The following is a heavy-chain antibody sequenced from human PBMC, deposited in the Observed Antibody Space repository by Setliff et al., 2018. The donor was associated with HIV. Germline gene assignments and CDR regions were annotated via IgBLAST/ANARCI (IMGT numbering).Heavy chain of an antibody. CDR1: GLTFNRYW. V-gene: IGHV3-7*03. CDR3: ANLWELGA. D-gene: IGHD3-16*01. CDR2: IKQDGSEI. Sequence: PGGSLRLSCVASGLTFNRYWMSWVRQVPGKGLEWVATIKQDGSEIYYMDSVKGRFTISRDNARNSLYLEMSSLRDEDTAVYLCANLWELGAWGQGTLVTVSS. J-gene: IGHJ5*02.